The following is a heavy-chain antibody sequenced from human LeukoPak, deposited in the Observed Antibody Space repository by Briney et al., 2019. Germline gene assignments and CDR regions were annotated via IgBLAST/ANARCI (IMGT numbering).Heavy chain of an antibody. V-gene: IGHV4-38-2*02. D-gene: IGHD2-8*02. CDR1: GYSITSGYH. Sequence: SETLSLTCSVSGYSITSGYHWGWVRLSPGKGLEWIGSMYHSESPYYNPSLKSRATLSVDTSKNQFSLKLSSVTAADTAVYYCARSSPGGFFDYWGQGTLVTVSS. J-gene: IGHJ4*02. CDR3: ARSSPGGFFDY. CDR2: MYHSESP.